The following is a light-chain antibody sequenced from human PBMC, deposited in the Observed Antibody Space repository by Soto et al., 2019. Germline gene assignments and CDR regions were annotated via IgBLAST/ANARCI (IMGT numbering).Light chain of an antibody. Sequence: DIQMTQSPSSLSASVGDRVAITCRASQGISNFLAWYQHEPGKLPNLLIYAASTLQSGVPSRFSGSGSGTDFTLTISSLQPEDVATYYCQKYNSAPWTFGQGTKVEIK. J-gene: IGKJ1*01. V-gene: IGKV1-27*01. CDR1: QGISNF. CDR2: AAS. CDR3: QKYNSAPWT.